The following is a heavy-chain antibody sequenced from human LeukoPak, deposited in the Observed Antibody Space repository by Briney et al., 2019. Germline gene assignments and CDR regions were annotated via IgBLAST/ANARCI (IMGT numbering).Heavy chain of an antibody. Sequence: PGGSLRLSCAASGFKFSDYAMNWVRQAPGKGLEWVAVMTGTGCTSYYAESVKCSFAIASDNSKSTLDLQINRLRAEDTAVYYCAKWVPRSLESIYGMDVWGQGTTVIVSS. CDR3: AKWVPRSLESIYGMDV. J-gene: IGHJ6*02. V-gene: IGHV3-23*01. D-gene: IGHD3-3*01. CDR1: GFKFSDYA. CDR2: MTGTGCTS.